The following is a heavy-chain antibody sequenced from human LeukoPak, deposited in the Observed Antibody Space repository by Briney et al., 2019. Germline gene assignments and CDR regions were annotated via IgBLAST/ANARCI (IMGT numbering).Heavy chain of an antibody. CDR1: GFTFSRYL. CDR3: ARWTRDFDY. D-gene: IGHD3/OR15-3a*01. J-gene: IGHJ4*02. V-gene: IGHV3-48*03. Sequence: GGSLRLSCTASGFTFSRYLMHWVRQAPGKGLEWVSYISSGGSTIYYPDSVKGRFTISRDNAKNSLYLQMNSLRAEDTAVYYCARWTRDFDYWGQGTLVTVSS. CDR2: ISSGGSTI.